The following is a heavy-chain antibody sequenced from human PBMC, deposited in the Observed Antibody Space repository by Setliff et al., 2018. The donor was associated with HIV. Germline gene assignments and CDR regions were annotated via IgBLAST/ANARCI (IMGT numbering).Heavy chain of an antibody. CDR1: GYTFTTYG. J-gene: IGHJ6*02. Sequence: ASVKVSCKASGYTFTTYGISWVRQAPGHGLEWMGWISPNFGHTNYAQNFLGRVTMTIDTSTSRAYVELRSLRSDDTAVYFCARPGSGWSDSYYYAMDIWGQGTTVTVSS. V-gene: IGHV1-18*01. CDR2: ISPNFGHT. CDR3: ARPGSGWSDSYYYAMDI. D-gene: IGHD6-19*01.